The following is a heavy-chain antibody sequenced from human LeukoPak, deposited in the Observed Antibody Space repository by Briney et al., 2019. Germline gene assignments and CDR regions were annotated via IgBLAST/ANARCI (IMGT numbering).Heavy chain of an antibody. CDR1: GVTFTSYA. V-gene: IGHV3-23*01. D-gene: IGHD2-15*01. J-gene: IGHJ4*02. CDR2: ITSSGDGT. CDR3: AKGTDTSGRQNFDI. Sequence: GGSLRLSCEASGVTFTSYAMHGGRHAPGKGPVWVSSITSSGDGTFYTVSLSGRFTISRDNAKNAVFLQMKSLRGGDSALYYCAKGTDTSGRQNFDIWGQGTLVTVSS.